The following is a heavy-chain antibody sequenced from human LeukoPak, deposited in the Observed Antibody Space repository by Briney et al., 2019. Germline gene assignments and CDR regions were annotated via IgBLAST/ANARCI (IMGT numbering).Heavy chain of an antibody. CDR2: ISWNSGSI. CDR1: GFTFDDYA. Sequence: GGSLRLSCAASGFTFDDYAMHWVRQAPGKGLEWVSGISWNSGSIGYADSVKGRFTISRDNAKNSLYLQMNSLRAEDTALYYCAKASRAVVTATSFDYWGQGTLVTVSS. CDR3: AKASRAVVTATSFDY. J-gene: IGHJ4*02. D-gene: IGHD2-21*02. V-gene: IGHV3-9*01.